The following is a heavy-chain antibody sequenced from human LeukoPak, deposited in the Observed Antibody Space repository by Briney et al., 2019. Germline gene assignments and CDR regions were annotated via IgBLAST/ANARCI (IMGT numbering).Heavy chain of an antibody. CDR1: GASISSGGYY. CDR3: ARLLGPYQLLSGIGY. V-gene: IGHV4-61*02. CDR2: IYTSGTT. J-gene: IGHJ4*02. D-gene: IGHD2-2*01. Sequence: PSQTLSLTCTVSGASISSGGYYWNWIRQPAGKGLEWIGRIYTSGTTNYNPSLKSRVTISADTSKNQFSLKLSTVTAADTAVYYCARLLGPYQLLSGIGYWGQGTLVTVSS.